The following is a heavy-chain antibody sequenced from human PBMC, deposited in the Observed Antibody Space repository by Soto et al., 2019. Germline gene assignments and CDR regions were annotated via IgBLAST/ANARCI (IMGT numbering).Heavy chain of an antibody. D-gene: IGHD3-22*01. CDR1: GGTFSNHA. Sequence: SVKVSCKASGGTFSNHAISWVRQAPGQGPEWMGGIIPLSGTTNYAQKFQGRVTITADESMTTAYMELSSLRYEDTAVYYCARGPDRSGFYLFDYWGQGTLVTVSS. V-gene: IGHV1-69*13. CDR2: IIPLSGTT. CDR3: ARGPDRSGFYLFDY. J-gene: IGHJ4*02.